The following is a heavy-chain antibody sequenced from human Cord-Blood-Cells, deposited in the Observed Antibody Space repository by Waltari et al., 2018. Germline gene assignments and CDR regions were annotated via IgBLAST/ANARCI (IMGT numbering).Heavy chain of an antibody. Sequence: EVQLVESGGGLVQPGGSLRLSCAASGFTFSSYAMRWVRQAPGKGLEWVSAISGSGGSTYYADSVKGRFTISRDNSKNTLYLQMNSLRAEDTAVYYCAKDPDYDILTGYYWFDPWGQGTLVTVSS. D-gene: IGHD3-9*01. CDR2: ISGSGGST. V-gene: IGHV3-23*04. CDR1: GFTFSSYA. CDR3: AKDPDYDILTGYYWFDP. J-gene: IGHJ5*02.